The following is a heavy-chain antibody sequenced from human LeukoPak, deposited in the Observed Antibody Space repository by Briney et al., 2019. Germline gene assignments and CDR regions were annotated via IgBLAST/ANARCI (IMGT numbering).Heavy chain of an antibody. CDR3: ARDMGGILTGYYPAYFDY. CDR2: ISSSSSYI. CDR1: GFTFSSYS. J-gene: IGHJ4*02. D-gene: IGHD3-9*01. V-gene: IGHV3-21*01. Sequence: GGSLRLSCAASGFTFSSYSMNWVRQAPGKGLEWVSSISSSSSYIYYAGSVKGRFTISRDNAKNSLYLQMNSLRAEDTAVYYCARDMGGILTGYYPAYFDYWGQETLVTVSS.